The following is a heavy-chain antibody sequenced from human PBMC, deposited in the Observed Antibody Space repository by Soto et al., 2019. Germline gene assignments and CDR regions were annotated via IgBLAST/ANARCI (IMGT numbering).Heavy chain of an antibody. J-gene: IGHJ5*02. D-gene: IGHD6-19*01. CDR1: GGSISSYY. CDR3: ARHSPIAVSWFDP. CDR2: IYYSGST. Sequence: PSDTLSLTCTVSGGSISSYYWSWIRQPPGKGLEWIGYIYYSGSTNYNPSLKSRVTISVDTSKNQFSLKLSSVTAADTAVYYCARHSPIAVSWFDPWGQGTLVTVSS. V-gene: IGHV4-59*08.